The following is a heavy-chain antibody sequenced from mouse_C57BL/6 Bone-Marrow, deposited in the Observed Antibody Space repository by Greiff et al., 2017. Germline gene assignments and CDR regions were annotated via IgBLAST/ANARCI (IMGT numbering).Heavy chain of an antibody. J-gene: IGHJ3*01. Sequence: QVQLQQPGTELVKPGASVKLSCKASGYTFTSYWMHWVKQRPGQGLEWIRNINPSNGGTNYNEKFKSKATLTVDKSSSTAYMQRISLTSEDSAVYYCARPHYYGSSRGFAYWGQGTLVTVSA. D-gene: IGHD1-1*01. CDR3: ARPHYYGSSRGFAY. CDR2: INPSNGGT. V-gene: IGHV1-53*01. CDR1: GYTFTSYW.